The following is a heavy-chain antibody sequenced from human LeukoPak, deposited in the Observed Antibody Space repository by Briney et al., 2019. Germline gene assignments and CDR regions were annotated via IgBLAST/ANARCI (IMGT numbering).Heavy chain of an antibody. CDR2: ISWNSDST. CDR3: ARDRRGVTGTEWFDP. J-gene: IGHJ5*02. CDR1: GFTFGDYG. V-gene: IGHV3-20*04. D-gene: IGHD1-20*01. Sequence: GGSLRLSCEGSGFTFGDYGMSWVRQAPGKGPEWVAGISWNSDSTGYPDSVKGRFTISRDNAKNSLYLQMNSLRVEDTALYYCARDRRGVTGTEWFDPWGQGTLVTVSS.